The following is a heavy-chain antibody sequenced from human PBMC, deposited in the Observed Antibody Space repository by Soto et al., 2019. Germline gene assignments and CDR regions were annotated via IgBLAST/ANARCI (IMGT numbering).Heavy chain of an antibody. CDR1: RDGYASRS. J-gene: IGHJ5*02. CDR2: ISAYNGNT. V-gene: IGHV1-18*01. D-gene: IGHD3-3*01. CDR3: ARGGDFWSGYYYNWFDP. Sequence: ECRDGYASRSMSWLHHDKEQGLEWMGWISAYNGNTNYAQKLQGRVTMTTDTSTSTAYMELRSLRSDDTAVYYCARGGDFWSGYYYNWFDPWGQGTLVTVSS.